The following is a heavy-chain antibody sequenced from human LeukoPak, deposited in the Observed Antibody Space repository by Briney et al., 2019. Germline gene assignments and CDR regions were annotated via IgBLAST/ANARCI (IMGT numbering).Heavy chain of an antibody. Sequence: PGGSLRLSCAASGFTFSTYSMNWVRQAPGKGLEWVSSISSGSSYIYYADSVKGRFTISRDNAKSSLYLQMNSLRDEDTAVYYCARAPYYYDSSGYPPNFDYWGQGTLVTVSS. CDR1: GFTFSTYS. J-gene: IGHJ4*02. CDR3: ARAPYYYDSSGYPPNFDY. CDR2: ISSGSSYI. V-gene: IGHV3-21*01. D-gene: IGHD3-22*01.